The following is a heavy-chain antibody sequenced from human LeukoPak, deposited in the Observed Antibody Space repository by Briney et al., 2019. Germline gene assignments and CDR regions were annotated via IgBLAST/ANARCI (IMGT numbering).Heavy chain of an antibody. CDR1: GFTVSSNY. J-gene: IGHJ4*02. CDR2: IYSGGST. V-gene: IGHV3-66*04. CDR3: AKRYMGSYYNRGLDY. D-gene: IGHD3-10*01. Sequence: GGSLRLSCAASGFTVSSNYMSWVRQAPGKGLEWVSVIYSGGSTYYADSVKGRFTISRDNSKNTLYLQMNSLRAEDTAVYYCAKRYMGSYYNRGLDYWGQGTLVTVSS.